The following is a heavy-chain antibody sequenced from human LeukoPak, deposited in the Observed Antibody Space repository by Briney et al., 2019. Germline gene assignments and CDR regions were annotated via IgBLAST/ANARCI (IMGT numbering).Heavy chain of an antibody. CDR2: MKQDGSEK. Sequence: PGGSLRFSCAASGFTFSRYWMSWVRQAPGKGLECVANMKQDGSEKYYVDSVKGRFTISRDNAKNSLYLQMNSLRAEDTAVYYCARDLLAVAATGIGFDYWGQGTLVTVSS. CDR1: GFTFSRYW. CDR3: ARDLLAVAATGIGFDY. V-gene: IGHV3-7*01. D-gene: IGHD6-19*01. J-gene: IGHJ4*02.